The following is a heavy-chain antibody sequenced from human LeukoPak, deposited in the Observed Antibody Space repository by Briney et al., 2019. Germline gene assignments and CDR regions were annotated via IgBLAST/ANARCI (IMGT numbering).Heavy chain of an antibody. CDR3: ARPTY. CDR1: GFTFNAFG. CDR2: IGTTSGAI. J-gene: IGHJ4*02. V-gene: IGHV3-48*01. Sequence: GGSLRLSCAASGFTFNAFGMNWVRQAPGKGLEWVSYIGTTSGAIYYADSVKGRFTISRDNSKNTLYLQMNSLRAEDTAVYYCARPTYWGQGTLVTVSS.